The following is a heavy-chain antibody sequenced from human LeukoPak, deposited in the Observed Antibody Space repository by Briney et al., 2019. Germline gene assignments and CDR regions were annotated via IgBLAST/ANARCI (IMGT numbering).Heavy chain of an antibody. J-gene: IGHJ5*02. CDR1: GGSFSGYY. D-gene: IGHD3-22*01. CDR3: ARAYYYDSSGYPSWFDP. CDR2: INHSGST. V-gene: IGHV4-34*01. Sequence: TSETLSLTCAVYGGSFSGYYWSWIRQPPGKGLEWIGEINHSGSTNYNPPLKSRVTISVDTSKNQFSLKLSSVTAADTAVYYCARAYYYDSSGYPSWFDPWGQGTLVTVSS.